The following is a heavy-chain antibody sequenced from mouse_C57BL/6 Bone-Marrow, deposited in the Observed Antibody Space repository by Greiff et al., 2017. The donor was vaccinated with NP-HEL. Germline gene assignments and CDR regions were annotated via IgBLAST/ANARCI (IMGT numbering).Heavy chain of an antibody. CDR1: GYAFSSSW. CDR2: IYPGGGGT. CDR3: ARSAYGNYWFAY. D-gene: IGHD2-1*01. V-gene: IGHV1-82*01. Sequence: QVQLQQSGPELVKPGASVKLSCKASGYAFSSSWMNWVKQRPGKGLEWIGRIYPGGGGTNYNGKFKGKATLTADKSSSTAYMQLSSLTSEDSAVYFCARSAYGNYWFAYWGQGTLVTVSA. J-gene: IGHJ3*01.